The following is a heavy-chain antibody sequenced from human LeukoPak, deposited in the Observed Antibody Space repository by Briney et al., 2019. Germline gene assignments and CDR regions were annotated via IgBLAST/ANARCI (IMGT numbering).Heavy chain of an antibody. CDR3: VKGEVPSY. J-gene: IGHJ4*02. D-gene: IGHD2-2*01. CDR1: GLTFSDYG. Sequence: GGSLRLPCAVSGLTFSDYGMSWVRQAPGKGLEWVGRIKSKTDGGTTHYAAPVRDRFTIARDDSSDTLYLQINSLKTNDKAVYYCVKGEVPSYWGQGALVTVSS. CDR2: IKSKTDGGTT. V-gene: IGHV3-15*01.